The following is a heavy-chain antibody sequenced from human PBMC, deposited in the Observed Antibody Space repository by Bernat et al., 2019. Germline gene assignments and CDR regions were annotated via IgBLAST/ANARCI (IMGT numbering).Heavy chain of an antibody. Sequence: EVQLVESGGGLVQPGRSLRLSCTASGFTFGDYAMSWVRQAPGKGLEWVGFIRSKAYGGTTEYAASVKGRFTISRDDSKSIAYLQMNSLKTEDTAVYYRIRYSYGYGYYYYMDVWGKGTTVTVSS. CDR3: IRYSYGYGYYYYMDV. CDR2: IRSKAYGGTT. CDR1: GFTFGDYA. J-gene: IGHJ6*03. V-gene: IGHV3-49*04. D-gene: IGHD5-18*01.